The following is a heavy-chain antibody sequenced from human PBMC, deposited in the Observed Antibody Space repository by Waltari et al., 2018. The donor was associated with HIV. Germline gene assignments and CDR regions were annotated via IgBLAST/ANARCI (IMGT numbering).Heavy chain of an antibody. CDR1: GGSITSRDW. V-gene: IGHV4-4*02. D-gene: IGHD5-12*01. Sequence: QVQLQESGPGLVRPSGTLSLTCAVSGGSITSRDWWSWVRQPPGKGLEWVGEIYHSGSTHSNPSLKSRVTISADKSKNQVSLRLSSVTAADTAMYYCARQQGYDAFEIWGQGTMVTVSS. J-gene: IGHJ3*02. CDR3: ARQQGYDAFEI. CDR2: IYHSGST.